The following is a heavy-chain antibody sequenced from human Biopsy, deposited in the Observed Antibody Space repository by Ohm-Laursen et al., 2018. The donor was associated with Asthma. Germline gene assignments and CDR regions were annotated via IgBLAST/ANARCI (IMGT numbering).Heavy chain of an antibody. V-gene: IGHV3-53*01. CDR1: GFAVGRDH. D-gene: IGHD3-22*01. J-gene: IGHJ4*02. CDR2: IYSGGTS. Sequence: SLRLSCAASGFAVGRDHMFWVRQAPGKGLEWVPVIYSGGTSHTADSVRGRFTISRDYSKNTLYLQMHSLRAEDTAVYYCARGDSSNWSHYYFDYWGQGTLVTVSS. CDR3: ARGDSSNWSHYYFDY.